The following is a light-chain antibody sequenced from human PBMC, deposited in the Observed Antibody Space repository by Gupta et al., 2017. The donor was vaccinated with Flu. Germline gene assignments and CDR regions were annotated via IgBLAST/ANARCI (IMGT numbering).Light chain of an antibody. V-gene: IGKV3-20*01. CDR2: GAS. J-gene: IGKJ1*01. Sequence: EIVLTQSPGTLSLSPGERATLSCRASQSVTTTYLAWYQLKPGRAPRLLIYGASNRATGIADRFSGSGSGTDFTLTISRLEPEDFAVYYCQHEDCSPWNFGQGTKVEIK. CDR3: QHEDCSPWN. CDR1: QSVTTTY.